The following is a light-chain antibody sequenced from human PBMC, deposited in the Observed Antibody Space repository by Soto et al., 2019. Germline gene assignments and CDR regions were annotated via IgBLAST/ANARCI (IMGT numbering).Light chain of an antibody. V-gene: IGLV2-8*01. CDR3: AAWDGSLSGHV. CDR2: EVT. J-gene: IGLJ1*01. Sequence: QSALTQPPSASGSPGQSVTISCAGSSSDVGSYHYVSWYQQHPGKAPKLLIYEVTKRPSGVPDRFSGSKSGNTASLTVSGLQADDEADYYCAAWDGSLSGHVFGTGTKVTVL. CDR1: SSDVGSYHY.